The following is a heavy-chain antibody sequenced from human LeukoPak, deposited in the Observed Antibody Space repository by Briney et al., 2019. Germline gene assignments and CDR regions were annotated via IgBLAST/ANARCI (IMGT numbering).Heavy chain of an antibody. V-gene: IGHV3-7*03. CDR1: WITLSSFL. J-gene: IGHJ6*04. CDR3: ARKAYGLDV. CDR2: INQDGSEK. Sequence: GGALRIFLAASWITLSSFLVSLVPPAPGEGLEWVANINQDGSEKYYVDSVKGRFTISRDNAKNSLYLQMNSLRAEDTAVYYCARKAYGLDVWGKGTTVTGSS.